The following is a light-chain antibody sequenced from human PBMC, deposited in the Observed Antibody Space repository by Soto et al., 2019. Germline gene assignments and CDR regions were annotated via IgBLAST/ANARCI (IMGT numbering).Light chain of an antibody. CDR2: GAS. Sequence: EIVMTQSPATLSVSPGERATLSCRASQSVAGKLAWYQQKPGQAPRLLIYGASSRATGTPDRFSGSGSGTDFTLTISRLEPEDFAVYYCQQYGSPWTFGQGTKVDIK. CDR1: QSVAGK. V-gene: IGKV3-20*01. CDR3: QQYGSPWT. J-gene: IGKJ1*01.